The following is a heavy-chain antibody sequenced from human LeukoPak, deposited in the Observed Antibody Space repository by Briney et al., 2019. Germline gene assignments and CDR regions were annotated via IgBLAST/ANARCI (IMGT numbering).Heavy chain of an antibody. CDR2: ISYDGSNK. Sequence: PGGSLRLSCAASGFTFSSYAMHWVRQAPGKGLEWVAVISYDGSNKYYADSVKGRFTISRDNSKNTLYLQMNSLRAEDTAVYYCARDLGSSPFDYWGQGTLVTVSS. D-gene: IGHD6-6*01. V-gene: IGHV3-30-3*01. CDR3: ARDLGSSPFDY. CDR1: GFTFSSYA. J-gene: IGHJ4*02.